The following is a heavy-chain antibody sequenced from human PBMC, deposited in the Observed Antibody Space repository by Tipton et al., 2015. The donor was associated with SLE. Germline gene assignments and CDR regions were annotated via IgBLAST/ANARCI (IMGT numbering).Heavy chain of an antibody. CDR3: ARRAVTGDWYFDL. D-gene: IGHD2-21*02. Sequence: TLSLTCTVSGGSISGSTYYRSWFRQPAGEGLEWIGYISTSGSTNPNPSLKSRITISVDTSKNQFSLKLTSVTAADTAVYYCARRAVTGDWYFDLWGRGTLVTVSS. CDR2: ISTSGST. J-gene: IGHJ2*01. V-gene: IGHV4-61*09. CDR1: GGSISGSTYY.